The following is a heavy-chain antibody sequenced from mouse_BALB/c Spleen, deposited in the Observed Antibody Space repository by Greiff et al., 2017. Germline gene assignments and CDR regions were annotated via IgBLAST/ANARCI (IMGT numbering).Heavy chain of an antibody. D-gene: IGHD2-1*01. V-gene: IGHV1-4*01. Sequence: VKLMESGAELARPGASVKMSCKASGYTFTSYTMHWVKQRPGQGLEWIGYINPSSGYTNYNQKFKDKATLTADKSSSTAYMQLSSLTSEDSAVYYCARGRDGNYDYFDYWGQGTTLTVSS. CDR3: ARGRDGNYDYFDY. CDR2: INPSSGYT. J-gene: IGHJ2*01. CDR1: GYTFTSYT.